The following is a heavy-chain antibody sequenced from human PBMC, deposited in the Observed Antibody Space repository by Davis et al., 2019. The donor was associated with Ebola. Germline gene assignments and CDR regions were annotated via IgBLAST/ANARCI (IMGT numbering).Heavy chain of an antibody. V-gene: IGHV1-18*04. CDR2: ISAYNGNT. CDR3: ARVGWFGELLMDY. D-gene: IGHD3-10*01. Sequence: AASVKVSCKASGYTFTSYGISWVRQAPGQGLEWMGWISAYNGNTNYAQKFQGRVTITRDTSASTAYMELSSLRSEDTAVYYCARVGWFGELLMDYWGQGTLVTVSS. J-gene: IGHJ4*02. CDR1: GYTFTSYG.